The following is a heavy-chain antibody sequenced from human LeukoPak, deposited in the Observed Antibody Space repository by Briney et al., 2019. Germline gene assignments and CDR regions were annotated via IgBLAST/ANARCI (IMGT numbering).Heavy chain of an antibody. CDR1: GFTFNSYG. J-gene: IGHJ4*02. D-gene: IGHD6-6*01. CDR3: AKDRWYSSSPSGY. Sequence: PGGSLRLSCAASGFTFNSYGMHWVRQAPGKGLEWVAFIRYDGSNKNYADSVKGRFTISRDNSKNTLYLQMNSLRAEDTAAYYCAKDRWYSSSPSGYWGQGTLVTVSS. V-gene: IGHV3-30*02. CDR2: IRYDGSNK.